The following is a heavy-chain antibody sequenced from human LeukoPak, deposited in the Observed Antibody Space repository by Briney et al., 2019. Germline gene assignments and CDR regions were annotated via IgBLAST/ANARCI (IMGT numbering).Heavy chain of an antibody. Sequence: GGTLRLSCAASGFTFSGYGMSWVRQAPGKGLEWVSAISGSGGSTYYADSVKGRFTISRDNSKNTLYLQMNSLRAEDTAVYYCAKDNKFYYLDYWGQGTLVTVSS. CDR1: GFTFSGYG. CDR3: AKDNKFYYLDY. CDR2: ISGSGGST. D-gene: IGHD2/OR15-2a*01. V-gene: IGHV3-23*01. J-gene: IGHJ4*02.